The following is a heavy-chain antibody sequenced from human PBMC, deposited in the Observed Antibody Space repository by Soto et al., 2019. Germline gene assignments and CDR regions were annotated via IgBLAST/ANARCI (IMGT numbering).Heavy chain of an antibody. CDR3: ANAHEVARFDS. CDR1: GFSFSSYT. Sequence: GGSLRLSCTASGFSFSSYTMNWVRQAPGKGLQWVASITNRGTHTYSADSVKGRFTISRDNDKNSLYLQMNNLRAEDTATSYCANAHEVARFDSWGLGALATVAS. CDR2: ITNRGTHT. V-gene: IGHV3-21*06. D-gene: IGHD2-15*01. J-gene: IGHJ5*01.